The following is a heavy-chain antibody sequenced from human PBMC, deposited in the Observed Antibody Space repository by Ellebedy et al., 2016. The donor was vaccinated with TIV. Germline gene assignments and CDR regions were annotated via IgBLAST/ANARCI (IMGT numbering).Heavy chain of an antibody. CDR1: GYTFSSNF. J-gene: IGHJ3*02. Sequence: AASVKVSCKTSGYTFSSNFVHWVRQAPGQGLEWVGMANPRDHLTIYARKFQDRVTMTWDTSASTAYMGLTSLEFDDTAVFYCVREPPVDPREPRSGAFDIWGHGTMVTVSS. CDR2: ANPRDHLT. V-gene: IGHV1-46*01. CDR3: VREPPVDPREPRSGAFDI. D-gene: IGHD1-14*01.